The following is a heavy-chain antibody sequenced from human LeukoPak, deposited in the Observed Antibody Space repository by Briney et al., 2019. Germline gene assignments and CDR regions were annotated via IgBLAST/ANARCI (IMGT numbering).Heavy chain of an antibody. CDR1: GGSISSHY. V-gene: IGHV4-59*11. Sequence: SETLSLTCTVSGGSISSHYWSWIRQPPGKGLEWIGYIYYSGSTNYNPSLKSRVTISVDTSKNQFSLRLSSVTAADTAVYYCARTQTSGLYYYYYMDVWGKGTTVTVSS. CDR3: ARTQTSGLYYYYYMDV. D-gene: IGHD2-2*01. CDR2: IYYSGST. J-gene: IGHJ6*03.